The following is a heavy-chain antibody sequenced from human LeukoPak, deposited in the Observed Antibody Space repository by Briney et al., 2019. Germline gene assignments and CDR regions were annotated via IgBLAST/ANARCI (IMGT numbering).Heavy chain of an antibody. J-gene: IGHJ4*02. V-gene: IGHV4-61*02. CDR3: ARDGGSKVVY. D-gene: IGHD3-16*01. CDR2: IYTSGST. CDR1: GDSISSGSYY. Sequence: SETLSLTCTVPGDSISSGSYYWSWIRQPAGKGLEWIGRIYTSGSTNYNPSLKSRVTISVDTSKNQFSLKLSSVTAADTAVYYCARDGGSKVVYWGQGTLVTVSS.